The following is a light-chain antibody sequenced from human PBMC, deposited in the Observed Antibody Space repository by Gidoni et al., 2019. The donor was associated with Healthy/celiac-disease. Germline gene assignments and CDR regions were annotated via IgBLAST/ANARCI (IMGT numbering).Light chain of an antibody. CDR2: GPS. V-gene: IGKV3-20*01. Sequence: EIVLTQSPGTLSLSPGDRATLSCRASQSVSSSYLAWSQQKPGQAPRLLIYGPSSRATGIPDRFSGSGSGTDFTLTISRLEPEDFAVYYCQQYGSSHTFGQGTKLEIK. CDR3: QQYGSSHT. J-gene: IGKJ2*01. CDR1: QSVSSSY.